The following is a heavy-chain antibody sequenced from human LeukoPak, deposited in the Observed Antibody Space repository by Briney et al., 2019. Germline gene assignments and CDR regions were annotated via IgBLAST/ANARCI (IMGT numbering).Heavy chain of an antibody. CDR1: EFTFGNYA. J-gene: IGHJ4*02. V-gene: IGHV3-23*01. Sequence: GGSRRLSFAAAEFTFGNYAIGWVRQAQGKGLEWVSAISGGGGPTYYADSVKGRFTISRDNSKNTLYLQMNSLRAEDAAVYFCAKNSGYSWQYFFDYWGQGTLVTVSS. D-gene: IGHD6-25*01. CDR2: ISGGGGPT. CDR3: AKNSGYSWQYFFDY.